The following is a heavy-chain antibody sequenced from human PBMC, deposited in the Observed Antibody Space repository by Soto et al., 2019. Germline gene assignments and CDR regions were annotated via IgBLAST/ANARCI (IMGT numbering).Heavy chain of an antibody. D-gene: IGHD5-18*01. Sequence: GGSLRLSCAASGFTFSSYGMHWVRQAPGKGLEWVAVIWYDGSNKYYADSVKGRFTISRDNSKNTLYLQMNSLRAEDTAVYYCARDKGTAMVTDYFDYWGQGTLVTVSS. CDR1: GFTFSSYG. V-gene: IGHV3-33*01. CDR2: IWYDGSNK. CDR3: ARDKGTAMVTDYFDY. J-gene: IGHJ4*02.